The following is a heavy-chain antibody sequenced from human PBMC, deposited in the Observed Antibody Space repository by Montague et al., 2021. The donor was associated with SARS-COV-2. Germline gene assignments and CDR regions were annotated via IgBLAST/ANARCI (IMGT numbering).Heavy chain of an antibody. V-gene: IGHV4-59*01. CDR1: GGSISSYY. Sequence: SETLYLTCTVSGGSISSYYWSWIRQPPGKGLEWIGYIYYSGSTNYNPSLKSRVTISVDTSKNQFSLKLSSVTAADTAVYYCARDSDYYDSSAGYYYGMDVWGQGTTVTVSS. D-gene: IGHD3-22*01. CDR3: ARDSDYYDSSAGYYYGMDV. CDR2: IYYSGST. J-gene: IGHJ6*02.